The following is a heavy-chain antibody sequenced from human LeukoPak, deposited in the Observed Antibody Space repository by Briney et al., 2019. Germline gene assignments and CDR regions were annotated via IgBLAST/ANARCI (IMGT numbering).Heavy chain of an antibody. Sequence: PGGSLGLSCAASGFTFSSYSMNWVRQAPGKGLEWVSYISSSSSTIYYADSVKGRFTISRDNAKNSLYLQMNSLRDEDTAVYYCARDNQKEWEPDYYYYYMDVWGKGTTVTVSS. J-gene: IGHJ6*03. CDR1: GFTFSSYS. D-gene: IGHD1-26*01. CDR2: ISSSSSTI. V-gene: IGHV3-48*02. CDR3: ARDNQKEWEPDYYYYYMDV.